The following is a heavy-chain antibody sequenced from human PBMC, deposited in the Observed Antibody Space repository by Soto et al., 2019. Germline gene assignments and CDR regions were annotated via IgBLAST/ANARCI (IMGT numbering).Heavy chain of an antibody. J-gene: IGHJ6*02. D-gene: IGHD4-4*01. CDR3: ARASSNLYYYYGMDV. CDR1: GGSFSGYY. Sequence: SETLSLTCAVYGGSFSGYYWSWIRQPPGKGLEWIGEINHSGSTNYNPSLKSRVTISVDTSKNQFSLKLSSVTAADTAVYYCARASSNLYYYYGMDVWGQGTTVTVSS. V-gene: IGHV4-34*01. CDR2: INHSGST.